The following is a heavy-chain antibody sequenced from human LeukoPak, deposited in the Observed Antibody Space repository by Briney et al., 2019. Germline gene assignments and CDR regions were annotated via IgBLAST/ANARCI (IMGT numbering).Heavy chain of an antibody. J-gene: IGHJ6*02. CDR3: AKEMGPIVVVPAAMGGGYYYYYGMDV. V-gene: IGHV3-30*18. Sequence: PGGSLRLSCAASGFTFSSYGMHWVRQAPGKGLEWVAVISCDGSNKYYADSVKGRFTISRDNSKNTLYLQMNSLRAEDTAVYYCAKEMGPIVVVPAAMGGGYYYYYGMDVWGQGTTVTVSS. D-gene: IGHD2-2*01. CDR1: GFTFSSYG. CDR2: ISCDGSNK.